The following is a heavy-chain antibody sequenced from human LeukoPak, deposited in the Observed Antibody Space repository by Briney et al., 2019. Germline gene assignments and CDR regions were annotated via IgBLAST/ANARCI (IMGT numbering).Heavy chain of an antibody. CDR1: GYTFTSYG. V-gene: IGHV1-18*01. CDR2: ISAYNGNT. CDR3: ARDLSLRYFDWLLYPFRQVNYYFDY. Sequence: ASVKVSCKASGYTFTSYGISWVRQAPGQGLEWMGWISAYNGNTNYAQKLQGRVTMTTDTSTSTAYMELRSLRSDDTAVYYCARDLSLRYFDWLLYPFRQVNYYFDYWGQGTLVTVSS. D-gene: IGHD3-9*01. J-gene: IGHJ4*02.